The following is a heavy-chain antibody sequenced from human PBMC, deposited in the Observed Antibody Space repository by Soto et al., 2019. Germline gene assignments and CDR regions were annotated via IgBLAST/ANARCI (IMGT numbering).Heavy chain of an antibody. V-gene: IGHV3-7*03. CDR1: GFTFSSYW. Sequence: EVQLVESGGGLVQPGGSLRLSCAASGFTFSSYWMSWVRQAPGKGLEWVANIKQDGSEKYYVDSVKGRFTISRDDAKNSLYLQMNSLRAEDTAVYYCARGPNWVAAASIDYWGQGTLVTVSS. D-gene: IGHD6-13*01. CDR2: IKQDGSEK. CDR3: ARGPNWVAAASIDY. J-gene: IGHJ4*02.